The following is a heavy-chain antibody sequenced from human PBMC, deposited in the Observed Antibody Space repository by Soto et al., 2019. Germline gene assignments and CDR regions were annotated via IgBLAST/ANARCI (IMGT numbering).Heavy chain of an antibody. D-gene: IGHD6-6*01. CDR3: ASNPSSSSVNSVWSGAFDI. CDR2: IYHSGST. CDR1: GGSISSSNW. J-gene: IGHJ3*02. V-gene: IGHV4-4*02. Sequence: PSETLSLTCAVSGGSISSSNWWSWVRHPPGKGLEWIGEIYHSGSTNYNPSLKSRVTISVDKSKNQFSLKLSSVTAADTAVYYCASNPSSSSVNSVWSGAFDIWGQGTMVTVS.